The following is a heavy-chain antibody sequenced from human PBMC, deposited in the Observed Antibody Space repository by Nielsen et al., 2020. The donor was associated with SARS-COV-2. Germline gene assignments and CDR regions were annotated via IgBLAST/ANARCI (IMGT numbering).Heavy chain of an antibody. CDR3: ARGRGIWGYCSSTSCYGSPSGWFDP. D-gene: IGHD2-2*01. Sequence: GSLRLSCAVYGGSFSGYYWSWVRQPPGKGLEWIGEINHSGSTNYNPSLKSRVTISVDTSKNQFSLKLSSVTAADTAVYYCARGRGIWGYCSSTSCYGSPSGWFDPWGQGTLVTVSS. CDR2: INHSGST. V-gene: IGHV4-34*01. CDR1: GGSFSGYY. J-gene: IGHJ5*02.